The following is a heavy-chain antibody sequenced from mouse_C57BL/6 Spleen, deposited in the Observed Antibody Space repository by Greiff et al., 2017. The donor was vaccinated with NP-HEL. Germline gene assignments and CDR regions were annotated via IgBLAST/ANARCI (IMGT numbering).Heavy chain of an antibody. CDR2: ISYDGSN. Sequence: EVKLQESGPGLVKPSQSLSLSCSVSGYSFTSGYFWYWIRQFPGNQLEWMDFISYDGSNNYNPSFKNRITITRDTSKNQLFLKLNSVTSEDTATYYCARDWVFDYWGQGTTLTVSS. J-gene: IGHJ2*01. CDR1: GYSFTSGYF. V-gene: IGHV3-6*01. D-gene: IGHD4-1*01. CDR3: ARDWVFDY.